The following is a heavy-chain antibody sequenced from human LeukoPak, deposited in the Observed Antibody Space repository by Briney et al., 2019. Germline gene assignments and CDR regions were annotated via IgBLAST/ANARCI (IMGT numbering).Heavy chain of an antibody. Sequence: PGGSLRLSCAASGFTFSSYGMHWVRQAPGKGLEWAAFIRYDGNNKYYADSLKGRFTIARDTPKNTVYLQMNSLRPEDTALYYCAEGRGGSGTFGPDYWGQGTLVTVSS. J-gene: IGHJ4*02. CDR3: AEGRGGSGTFGPDY. V-gene: IGHV3-30*02. D-gene: IGHD1-26*01. CDR2: IRYDGNNK. CDR1: GFTFSSYG.